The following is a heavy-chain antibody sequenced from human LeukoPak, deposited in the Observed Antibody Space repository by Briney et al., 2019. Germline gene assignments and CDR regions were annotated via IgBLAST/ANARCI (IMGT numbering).Heavy chain of an antibody. CDR3: AKGVYSSSWNTLAYGMDV. Sequence: PGGSLRLSCAASGFTFSSYAMSWVRQAPGKGLEWVSAISGSGGNTYYADSVKGRFTISRDNSKNTLYLQMNSLRAEDTAVYYCAKGVYSSSWNTLAYGMDVWGQGTTVTVSS. V-gene: IGHV3-23*01. CDR2: ISGSGGNT. CDR1: GFTFSSYA. J-gene: IGHJ6*02. D-gene: IGHD6-13*01.